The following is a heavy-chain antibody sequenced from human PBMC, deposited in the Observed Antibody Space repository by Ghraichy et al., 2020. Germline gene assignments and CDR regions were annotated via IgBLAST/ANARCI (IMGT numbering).Heavy chain of an antibody. CDR3: TRRQVGTMLDH. D-gene: IGHD1-7*01. V-gene: IGHV4-39*01. CDR2: ISYTGNT. J-gene: IGHJ4*02. CDR1: GDSITNNNYY. Sequence: SETLSLTCTVSGDSITNNNYYWGWIRQPPGKGLEWIGTISYTGNTYYSPSLKSRVTISGDTSRNQLSLHLDSVSDADTAVYYCTRRQVGTMLDHWGQGALVTVSS.